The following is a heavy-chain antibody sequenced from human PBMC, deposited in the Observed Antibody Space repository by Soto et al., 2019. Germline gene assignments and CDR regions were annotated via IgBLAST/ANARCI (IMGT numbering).Heavy chain of an antibody. D-gene: IGHD3-9*01. CDR2: ISYDGSNK. J-gene: IGHJ4*02. CDR3: AKEQVLYYDILTGYYDY. Sequence: GGSLRLSCAASGFTFSSYGMHWVRQAPGKGLEWVAVISYDGSNKYYADSVKGRFTISRDNSKNTLYLQMNSLRAEDTAVYYCAKEQVLYYDILTGYYDYWGQGTLVTVSS. CDR1: GFTFSSYG. V-gene: IGHV3-30*18.